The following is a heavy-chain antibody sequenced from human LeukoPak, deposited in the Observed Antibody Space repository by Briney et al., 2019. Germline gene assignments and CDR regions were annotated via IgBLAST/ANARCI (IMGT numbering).Heavy chain of an antibody. J-gene: IGHJ5*02. CDR2: IGGSGSST. Sequence: QSGGSLRLSCAASGFTFSNSDMSWVRQAPGKGLEWVSAIGGSGSSTLYADSVKGRFTVSRDNSKNTLYLQMSSLRAEDTAVYYCAKSRLTPHPWGQGTLVTVSS. CDR1: GFTFSNSD. CDR3: AKSRLTPHP. V-gene: IGHV3-23*01. D-gene: IGHD1-14*01.